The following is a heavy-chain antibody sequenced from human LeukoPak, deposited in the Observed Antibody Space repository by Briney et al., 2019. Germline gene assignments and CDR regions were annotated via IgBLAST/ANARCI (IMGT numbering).Heavy chain of an antibody. CDR1: GYTFTSYD. V-gene: IGHV1-8*01. J-gene: IGHJ5*02. Sequence: ASVKVSCKASGYTFTSYDINWGRHATGQGLEWMGWMNPNSGNTGYAQKFQGRVTMTRNTSISTAYMELSSLRSEDTAVYYCWVRAARIPPAGWFDPWGQGTLVTVSS. CDR3: WVRAARIPPAGWFDP. CDR2: MNPNSGNT. D-gene: IGHD6-6*01.